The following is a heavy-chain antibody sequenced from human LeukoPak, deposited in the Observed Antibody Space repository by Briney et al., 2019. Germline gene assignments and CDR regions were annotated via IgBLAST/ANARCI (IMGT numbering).Heavy chain of an antibody. CDR3: AREEMTTVSASYYFFALDV. CDR1: GFTFSSYW. Sequence: GGSLRLSCAASGFTFSSYWMSWVRQAPGKGLEWVTNIKQDGSEKYYVDSVKGRFTISRDNAKNSLYLQMNSLRAEDTAVYYCAREEMTTVSASYYFFALDVWGQGATVTVSS. V-gene: IGHV3-7*01. D-gene: IGHD4-11*01. J-gene: IGHJ6*02. CDR2: IKQDGSEK.